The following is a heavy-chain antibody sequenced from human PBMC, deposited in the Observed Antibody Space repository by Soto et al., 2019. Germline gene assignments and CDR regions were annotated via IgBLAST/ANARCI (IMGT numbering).Heavy chain of an antibody. J-gene: IGHJ4*02. CDR2: ISGYNGNT. CDR1: GYTFTTYG. V-gene: IGHV1-18*01. CDR3: ASDERAYCSGDNCKHYFDY. D-gene: IGHD2-15*01. Sequence: QVQLVQSGAEVKKPGASVKVSCKTSGYTFTTYGVSWVRQAPGLGLEWMGWISGYNGNTNSAPKFQGRVSMTTDTSTSTAYMELRSLRSDDTAVYYCASDERAYCSGDNCKHYFDYWGQGTLVTVSS.